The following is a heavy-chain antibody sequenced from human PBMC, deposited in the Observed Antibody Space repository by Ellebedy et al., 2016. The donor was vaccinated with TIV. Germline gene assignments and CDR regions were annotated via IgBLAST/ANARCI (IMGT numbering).Heavy chain of an antibody. CDR1: GFTFSSYG. V-gene: IGHV3-30*03. CDR2: ISYDGSNK. CDR3: AGGNPLIDY. D-gene: IGHD4-23*01. J-gene: IGHJ4*02. Sequence: GESLKISXAASGFTFSSYGMHWVRQAPGKGLEWVAVISYDGSNKYYADSVKGRFTISRDNSKNTLYLQMNSLRAEDTAVYYCAGGNPLIDYWGQGTLVTVSS.